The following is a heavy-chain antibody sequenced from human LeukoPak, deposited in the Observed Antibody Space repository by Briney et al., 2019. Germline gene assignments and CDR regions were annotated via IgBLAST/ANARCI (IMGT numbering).Heavy chain of an antibody. D-gene: IGHD3-22*01. CDR3: ARGPHYYDSRGYAFDI. V-gene: IGHV4-30-4*01. Sequence: SQTLSLTCTVSGGSVSSGDYYWSWIRQPPGKGLEWIGYIYYSGSTYYNPSLKSRVTISVDTSKNQFSLKLSSVTAADTAVYYCARGPHYYDSRGYAFDIWGQGTMVTVSS. CDR1: GGSVSSGDYY. CDR2: IYYSGST. J-gene: IGHJ3*02.